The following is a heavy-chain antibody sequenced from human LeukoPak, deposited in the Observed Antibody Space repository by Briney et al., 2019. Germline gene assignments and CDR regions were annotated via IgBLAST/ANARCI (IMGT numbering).Heavy chain of an antibody. CDR3: AKDSCSSTSCYRLSGAFDI. CDR2: INHSGST. J-gene: IGHJ3*02. V-gene: IGHV4-34*01. Sequence: SETLSLTCAVYGGSFSGYYWSWIRQPPGKGLEWIGEINHSGSTNYNPSLKSRVTISVDTSKNQFSLKLSSVTAEDTAVYYCAKDSCSSTSCYRLSGAFDIWGQGTMVTVSS. CDR1: GGSFSGYY. D-gene: IGHD2-2*01.